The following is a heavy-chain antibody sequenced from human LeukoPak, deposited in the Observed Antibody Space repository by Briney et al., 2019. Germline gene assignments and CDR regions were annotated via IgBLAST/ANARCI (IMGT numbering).Heavy chain of an antibody. CDR2: INHSGST. Sequence: PAGSLSLTCAVYGGSFSGYYWSWIRQPPGKGLEWIGEINHSGSTNYNPSLKSRVTISVDTSKNQFSLKLSSVTAADTAVYYCAGGGYCSSTSCYTAGYYFDYWGHGTLVTVSS. CDR3: AGGGYCSSTSCYTAGYYFDY. CDR1: GGSFSGYY. V-gene: IGHV4-34*01. J-gene: IGHJ4*01. D-gene: IGHD2-2*02.